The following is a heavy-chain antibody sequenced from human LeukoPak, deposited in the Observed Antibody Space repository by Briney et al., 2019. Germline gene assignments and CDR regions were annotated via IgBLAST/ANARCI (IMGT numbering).Heavy chain of an antibody. CDR1: GYTFTSYG. Sequence: ASVKVSCKASGYTFTSYGFSWVRQAPGQGLEWMGWITAYNGNSNYAQKVVGRVAMTTDTSTSTAYMELRSLRSDDTAVYYCARVRGYYDSSGYHNDAFDIWGQGTMVTVSS. V-gene: IGHV1-18*01. CDR3: ARVRGYYDSSGYHNDAFDI. D-gene: IGHD3-22*01. J-gene: IGHJ3*02. CDR2: ITAYNGNS.